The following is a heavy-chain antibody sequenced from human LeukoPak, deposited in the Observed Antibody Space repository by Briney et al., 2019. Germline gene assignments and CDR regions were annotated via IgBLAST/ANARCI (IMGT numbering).Heavy chain of an antibody. CDR2: IGTAGDT. J-gene: IGHJ4*02. CDR1: GFTFSSYD. D-gene: IGHD3-22*01. Sequence: GGSLRLSCAASGFTFSSYDMHWVRQTTGKGLEWVSAIGTAGDTYYPGSVKGRFTISRQNAKNSLYHQMNSLRAGDTAVYYCARGNSSGYQRNTKLDYWGQGTLVTVSS. CDR3: ARGNSSGYQRNTKLDY. V-gene: IGHV3-13*01.